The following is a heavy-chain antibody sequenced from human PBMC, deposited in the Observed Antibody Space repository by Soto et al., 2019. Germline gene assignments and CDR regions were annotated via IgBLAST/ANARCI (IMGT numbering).Heavy chain of an antibody. CDR2: ISSSGSTI. D-gene: IGHD6-6*01. CDR1: GFTFSDYY. Sequence: GGSLRLSGAASGFTFSDYYMSWIRQAPGKGLEWVSYISSSGSTIYYADSVKGRFTISRDNAKNSLYLQMNSLRAEDTAVYYCARVVYSSFDTNWFDPWGQGTLVTVSS. V-gene: IGHV3-11*01. J-gene: IGHJ5*02. CDR3: ARVVYSSFDTNWFDP.